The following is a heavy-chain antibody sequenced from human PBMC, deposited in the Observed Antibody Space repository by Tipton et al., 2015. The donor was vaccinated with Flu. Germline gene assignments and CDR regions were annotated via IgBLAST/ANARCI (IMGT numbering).Heavy chain of an antibody. V-gene: IGHV4-39*07. CDR3: ARGYPYGDYDWFDP. Sequence: TLSLTCTVSGGSIRSSSYYWGWIRQPPGKGLEWIGSIYYSGSTYYNPSLKSRVTISVDTSKNQFSLKLSSVTAADTAVYYCARGYPYGDYDWFDPWGQGTMVTVSS. CDR1: GGSIRSSSYY. CDR2: IYYSGST. D-gene: IGHD4-17*01. J-gene: IGHJ5*02.